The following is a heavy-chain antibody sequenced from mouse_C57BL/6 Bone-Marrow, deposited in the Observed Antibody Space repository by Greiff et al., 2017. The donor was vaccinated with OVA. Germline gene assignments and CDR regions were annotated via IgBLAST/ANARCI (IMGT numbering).Heavy chain of an antibody. D-gene: IGHD1-1*01. V-gene: IGHV1-81*01. CDR2: IYPRSGNT. CDR1: GYTFTSYG. J-gene: IGHJ2*01. Sequence: QVQLKQSGAELARPGASVKLSCKASGYTFTSYGISWVQQRTGQGLEWIGEIYPRSGNTYYNEKLKGQATLTADKSSITAYMVLRSLTSEDAAFYFCARSVTVVVSDYWGQGTTLTVSS. CDR3: ARSVTVVVSDY.